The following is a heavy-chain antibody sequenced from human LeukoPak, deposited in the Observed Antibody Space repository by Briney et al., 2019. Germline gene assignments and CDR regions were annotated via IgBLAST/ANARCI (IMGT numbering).Heavy chain of an antibody. D-gene: IGHD3-3*01. Sequence: SETLSLTCAVYGGSFSGYYWSWIRQPPGKGLEWIGEINHSGSTNYNPSLKSRVTISVDTSKNQFSLKLSSVTAADTAVYYCASIRNYDSWSGYYSAFDIWGQGTMVTVSS. J-gene: IGHJ3*02. CDR2: INHSGST. V-gene: IGHV4-34*01. CDR3: ASIRNYDSWSGYYSAFDI. CDR1: GGSFSGYY.